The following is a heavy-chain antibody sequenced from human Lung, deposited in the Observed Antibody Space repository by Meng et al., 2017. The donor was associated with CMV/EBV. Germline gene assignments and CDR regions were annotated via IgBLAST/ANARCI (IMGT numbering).Heavy chain of an antibody. J-gene: IGHJ6*02. V-gene: IGHV1-69*04. CDR1: GGTFSSYT. CDR3: ARDCSSTSCYSPALYGMDV. CDR2: IIPILGIA. D-gene: IGHD2-2*01. Sequence: SVXVSXKASGGTFSSYTISWVRQAPGQGLEWMGRIIPILGIANYAQKVQGRVTITADKSTSTAYMEMSSLRSEDTAVYYCARDCSSTSCYSPALYGMDVWXQGTTVTVSS.